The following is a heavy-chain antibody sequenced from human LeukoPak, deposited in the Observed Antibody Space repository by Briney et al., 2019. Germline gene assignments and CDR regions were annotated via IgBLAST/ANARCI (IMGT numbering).Heavy chain of an antibody. D-gene: IGHD3-22*01. CDR2: ISSSGSTI. J-gene: IGHJ4*02. V-gene: IGHV3-11*01. CDR1: GFTFGDYY. CDR3: ARDRNYYDSSGYLSMGGY. Sequence: GGSLRLSCAASGFTFGDYYMSWIRQAPGKGLERVSYISSSGSTIYYADSVKGRFTISRDNAKNSLYLQMNSLRAEDTAVYYCARDRNYYDSSGYLSMGGYWGQGTLVTVSS.